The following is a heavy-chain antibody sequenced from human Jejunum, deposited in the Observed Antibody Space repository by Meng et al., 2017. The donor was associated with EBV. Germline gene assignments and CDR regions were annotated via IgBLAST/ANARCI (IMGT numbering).Heavy chain of an antibody. Sequence: QVQLQESGPGLVKPSGTLSLTCAVPTDFISSYEWWSWVRQPPGKGLEWLGEINQVGSTYYNPSLKSRVTISIDTSKRQFSLRLNSMTAADTAVYYCARASSERLLDYWGQGTLVTVSS. CDR3: ARASSERLLDY. J-gene: IGHJ4*02. CDR2: INQVGST. D-gene: IGHD1-14*01. CDR1: TDFISSYEW. V-gene: IGHV4-4*02.